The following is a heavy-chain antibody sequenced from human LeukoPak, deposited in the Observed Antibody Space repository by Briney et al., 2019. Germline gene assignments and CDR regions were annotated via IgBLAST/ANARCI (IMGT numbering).Heavy chain of an antibody. Sequence: GGSLRLSCAASGFTFSSYWMSWVRQAPGKGLDWVAFIRYDGNNKLYADSVKGRFTISRDNSKNTLYLHINSLRAEDTAVYYCVKDNPLDYWGQGTLVIVSS. CDR1: GFTFSSYW. CDR2: IRYDGNNK. V-gene: IGHV3-30*02. CDR3: VKDNPLDY. J-gene: IGHJ4*02. D-gene: IGHD1-14*01.